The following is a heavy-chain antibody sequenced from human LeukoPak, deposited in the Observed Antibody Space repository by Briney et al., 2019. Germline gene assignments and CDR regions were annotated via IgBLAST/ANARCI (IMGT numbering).Heavy chain of an antibody. CDR1: LGSLSNTNW. Sequence: SETLSLTSGVPLGSLSNTNWWTWARQPPGKGLEWIEEVNLQGSTNYNPSLKSRVAISVDKSENHSSLKLTSVTAADTAVYYCAREGGPYRPLDYAGQGTLVTV. V-gene: IGHV4-4*02. CDR3: AREGGPYRPLDY. CDR2: VNLQGST. J-gene: IGHJ4*02.